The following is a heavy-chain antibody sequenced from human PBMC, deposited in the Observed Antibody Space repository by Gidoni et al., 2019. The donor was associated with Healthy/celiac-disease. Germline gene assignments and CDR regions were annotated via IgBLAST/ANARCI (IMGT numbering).Heavy chain of an antibody. CDR2: IYTSGST. CDR1: GGSIRSYY. D-gene: IGHD3-10*01. Sequence: QVQLQESGPGLVKPSETLSLTCTVSGGSIRSYYWSWIRQPAGKGLEWIGRIYTSGSTNYNPSLKSRVTMSVDTSKNQFSLKLSSVTAADTAVYYCAREITTMVRGVIITDHYGMDVWGQGTTVTVSS. V-gene: IGHV4-4*07. CDR3: AREITTMVRGVIITDHYGMDV. J-gene: IGHJ6*02.